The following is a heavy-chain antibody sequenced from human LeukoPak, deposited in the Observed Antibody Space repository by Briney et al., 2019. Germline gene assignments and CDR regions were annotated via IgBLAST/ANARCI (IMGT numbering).Heavy chain of an antibody. Sequence: GESLKISCKGSGYSFPNYWIGWVRQMPGKGLEWMGIIYPGDSDTRYSPSFQGQVTISADKSISTAYLQWSSLKASDTAMYYCARRAYCGGDCYSYDYWGQGTLVTVSS. D-gene: IGHD2-21*02. CDR1: GYSFPNYW. CDR2: IYPGDSDT. J-gene: IGHJ4*02. V-gene: IGHV5-51*01. CDR3: ARRAYCGGDCYSYDY.